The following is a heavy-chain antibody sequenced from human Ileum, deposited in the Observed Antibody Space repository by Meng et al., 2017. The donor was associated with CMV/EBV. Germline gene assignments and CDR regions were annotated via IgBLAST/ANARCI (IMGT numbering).Heavy chain of an antibody. CDR3: TTDSLHGVWCPDY. D-gene: IGHD2-8*02. V-gene: IGHV3-15*01. J-gene: IGHJ4*02. CDR2: VFSKADGGTT. Sequence: SGFTFSNVWMSWVRQAPGKGLEWVGRVFSKADGGTTIYAAPVKGRFTISRDDSKNTVYLQMSSLKTEDTAVYYCTTDSLHGVWCPDYWGQGTLVTVSS. CDR1: GFTFSNVW.